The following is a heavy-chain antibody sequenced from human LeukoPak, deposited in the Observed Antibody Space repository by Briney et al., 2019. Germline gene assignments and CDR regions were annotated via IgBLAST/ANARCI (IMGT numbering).Heavy chain of an antibody. Sequence: GGSLRLSCAASGFIFSDYYMSWIRQAPGKGLEWVSYISSSGSTMYYTDSVKGRFTISRDNAKDSLYLQMNSLRAEDTAVYYCARDLGQYYDTSDNWFDPWGQGTLVTVSS. V-gene: IGHV3-11*04. J-gene: IGHJ5*02. CDR2: ISSSGSTM. CDR3: ARDLGQYYDTSDNWFDP. D-gene: IGHD3-22*01. CDR1: GFIFSDYY.